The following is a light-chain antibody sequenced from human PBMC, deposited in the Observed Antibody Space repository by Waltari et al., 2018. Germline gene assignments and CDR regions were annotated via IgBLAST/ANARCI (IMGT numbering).Light chain of an antibody. J-gene: IGKJ4*01. CDR3: QKYNSALLT. CDR1: QGISNY. V-gene: IGKV1-27*01. Sequence: DIQMTQSPSSLSASVGDRVTITCRARQGISNYLAWYQQKTGKVPKLLIYAASTLQSGVPSRFSGSGSGTDFTRTISSLQPEDVATDYCQKYNSALLTFGGGTKVEIK. CDR2: AAS.